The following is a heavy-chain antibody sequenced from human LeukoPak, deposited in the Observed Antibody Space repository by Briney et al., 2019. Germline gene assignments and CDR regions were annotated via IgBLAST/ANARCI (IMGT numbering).Heavy chain of an antibody. J-gene: IGHJ4*02. CDR2: ISGSSITT. D-gene: IGHD6-13*01. CDR3: AKSGRVGGGIAAAGIDY. Sequence: GGSLRLSCAASGFAFSSYAINWVRQAPGKGLEWVSAISGSSITTYYADSVKGRFTISRDNSTNTVYLQMNSLRAEDTAIYYCAKSGRVGGGIAAAGIDYWGQGTLVTVSS. V-gene: IGHV3-23*01. CDR1: GFAFSSYA.